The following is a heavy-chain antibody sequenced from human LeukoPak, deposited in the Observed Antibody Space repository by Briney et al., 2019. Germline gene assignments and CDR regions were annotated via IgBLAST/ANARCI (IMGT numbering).Heavy chain of an antibody. Sequence: SETLSLTCTVSGGSISGQYWSLIRQPPGKGLEWIGYIYYTGITKYNPSLKSRVTISVDTSQNQFSLRLTSVTAADTAVYYCARVSFHSHSGNYGWYFDSWGQGTLVTVSS. D-gene: IGHD3-10*01. CDR2: IYYTGIT. CDR3: ARVSFHSHSGNYGWYFDS. V-gene: IGHV4-59*11. CDR1: GGSISGQY. J-gene: IGHJ4*02.